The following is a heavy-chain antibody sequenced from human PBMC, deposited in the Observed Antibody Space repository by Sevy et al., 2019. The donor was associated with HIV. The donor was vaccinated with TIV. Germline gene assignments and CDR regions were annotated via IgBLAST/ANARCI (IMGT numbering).Heavy chain of an antibody. Sequence: GGSLRLSCAASGFAFSDHYVDWVRQAPGKGLEWVGRIRNRPNSYTTEYAASVEGRFTISRDDSRHSLYLQMNSLKTEDSAVYYCVRGPNCGVGGSQQISPYCLDVWGKGATVTVSS. V-gene: IGHV3-72*01. J-gene: IGHJ6*03. D-gene: IGHD2-15*01. CDR2: IRNRPNSYTT. CDR3: VRGPNCGVGGSQQISPYCLDV. CDR1: GFAFSDHY.